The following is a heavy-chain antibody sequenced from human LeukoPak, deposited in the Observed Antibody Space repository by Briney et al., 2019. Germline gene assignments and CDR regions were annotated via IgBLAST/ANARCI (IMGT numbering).Heavy chain of an antibody. J-gene: IGHJ4*02. V-gene: IGHV3-53*01. CDR1: GFTVSSNY. CDR3: ARPNYYGSDLDY. CDR2: IYSDGST. Sequence: GGSLRLSCAASGFTVSSNYMTWGRQAPGKGLEWVSVIYSDGSTYYADSVKGRFTISRDNSKNTLYLQMNSLRAEDTAVYYCARPNYYGSDLDYWGQGTLVTVSS. D-gene: IGHD3-10*01.